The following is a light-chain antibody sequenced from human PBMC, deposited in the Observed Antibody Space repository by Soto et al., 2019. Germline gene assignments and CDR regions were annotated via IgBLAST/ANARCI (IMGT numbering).Light chain of an antibody. Sequence: EIVMTQSPATLSVSPWEGATLSCRASQGIGDTLAWYQQKPGQTPRLLSYDTSIRATGGPARFSGSRSGEEFTLTISSLQSEDFAVYYCQHYVNWPLTFGGGTKVDIK. CDR3: QHYVNWPLT. CDR2: DTS. V-gene: IGKV3-15*01. J-gene: IGKJ4*01. CDR1: QGIGDT.